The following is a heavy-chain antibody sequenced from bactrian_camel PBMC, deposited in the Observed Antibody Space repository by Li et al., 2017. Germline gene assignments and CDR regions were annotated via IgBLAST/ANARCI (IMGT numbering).Heavy chain of an antibody. Sequence: HVQLVESGGGLVQPGGSLRLSCTASDNTYGNACLGWFRQAPGKAREGVAAVYSADGKQCYVDSVKGRFTVSHDRAKNAIYLEMTSLKVEDTGTYYCAYRQGAPGHWCYLAHWIQFDGWGQGTQVTVS. V-gene: IGHV3S1*01. CDR1: DNTYGNAC. CDR2: VYSADGKQ. D-gene: IGHD3*01. J-gene: IGHJ4*01. CDR3: AYRQGAPGHWCYLAHWIQFDG.